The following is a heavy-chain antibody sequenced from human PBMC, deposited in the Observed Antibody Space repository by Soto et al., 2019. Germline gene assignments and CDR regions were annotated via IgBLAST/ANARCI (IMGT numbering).Heavy chain of an antibody. J-gene: IGHJ4*01. V-gene: IGHV3-30-3*01. CDR3: ARGVKLLWFGDLDY. CDR2: ISYDGSNK. D-gene: IGHD3-10*01. CDR1: GFTFSSYA. Sequence: GGSLRLSCAASGFTFSSYAMHWVRQAPGKGLEWVAVISYDGSNKYYADSVKGRFTISRDNSKNTLYLQMNSLRAEDTAVYYCARGVKLLWFGDLDYWGQEPWSPSPQ.